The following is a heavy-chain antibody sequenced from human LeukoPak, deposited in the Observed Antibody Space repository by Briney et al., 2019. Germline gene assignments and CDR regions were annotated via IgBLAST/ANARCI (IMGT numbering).Heavy chain of an antibody. Sequence: ASVKVSCKVSGYTLTELSMHWMRQAPGKGLEWMGGFDPEDGETIYAQKFQGRVTMTEDTSTDTAYMELSSLRSEDTAVYYCATCRGGSGYYHFDYWGQGTLVTVSS. CDR3: ATCRGGSGYYHFDY. CDR2: FDPEDGET. J-gene: IGHJ4*02. V-gene: IGHV1-24*01. CDR1: GYTLTELS. D-gene: IGHD3-22*01.